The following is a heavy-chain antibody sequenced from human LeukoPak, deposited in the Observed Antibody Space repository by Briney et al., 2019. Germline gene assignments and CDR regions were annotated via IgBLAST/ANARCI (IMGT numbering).Heavy chain of an antibody. CDR2: INHSGST. CDR1: GGSFSGYY. Sequence: SETLSLTCAVYGGSFSGYYWSWIRQPPGKGLEWIGEINHSGSTNYNPSLKSRVTISVDTSKNQFSLKLSSVTAADTAVYYCARGRLWFGELLNWGQGTPVTVSS. D-gene: IGHD3-10*01. J-gene: IGHJ4*02. V-gene: IGHV4-34*01. CDR3: ARGRLWFGELLN.